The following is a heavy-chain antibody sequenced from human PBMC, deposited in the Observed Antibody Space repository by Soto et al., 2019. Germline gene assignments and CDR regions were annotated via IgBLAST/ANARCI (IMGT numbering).Heavy chain of an antibody. CDR2: ISGSGGST. CDR1: GFTFSDYY. D-gene: IGHD3-22*01. V-gene: IGHV3-23*04. J-gene: IGHJ4*02. Sequence: VQLVESGGGLVKPGGSLRLSCAASGFTFSDYYMSWFRQAPGKGLEWVSTISGSGGSTHYADSVKVRFTISRDNSKKTVNLQMNSLRAEDTAVYYCAKTYYYDSSGYWPDYWGQGTLVTVSS. CDR3: AKTYYYDSSGYWPDY.